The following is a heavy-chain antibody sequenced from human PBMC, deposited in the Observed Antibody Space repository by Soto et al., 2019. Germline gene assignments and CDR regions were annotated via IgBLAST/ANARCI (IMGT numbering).Heavy chain of an antibody. CDR3: AKDGLVVVPTALYYYYYYMDV. Sequence: GSLRLSCAASGFTFSSYAMSWVRQAPGKGLEWVSAITGSGGSTYYADSVKGRFTISRDNSKNTLYLQMNSLRAEDTAIYYCAKDGLVVVPTALYYYYYYMDVWGKGTTVTVSS. D-gene: IGHD2-2*01. J-gene: IGHJ6*03. CDR2: ITGSGGST. CDR1: GFTFSSYA. V-gene: IGHV3-23*01.